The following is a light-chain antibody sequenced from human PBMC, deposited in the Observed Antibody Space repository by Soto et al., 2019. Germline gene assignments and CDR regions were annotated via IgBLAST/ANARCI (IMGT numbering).Light chain of an antibody. CDR1: SSNIGAGYD. Sequence: QSVLTQPPSVSGAPGQRVTISCTGSSSNIGAGYDVHWYQQLPGTAPKLLIYGNNNRPSGVPDRFSGSKSGTSASLAITGLQAEDEADYYCQPYDSSLSGWKVFGGGTKLTVL. V-gene: IGLV1-40*01. J-gene: IGLJ2*01. CDR3: QPYDSSLSGWKV. CDR2: GNN.